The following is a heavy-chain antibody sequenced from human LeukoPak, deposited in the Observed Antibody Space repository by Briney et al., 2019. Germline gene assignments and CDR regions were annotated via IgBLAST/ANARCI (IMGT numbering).Heavy chain of an antibody. D-gene: IGHD3-10*01. CDR2: INHSGST. J-gene: IGHJ3*02. CDR3: ATYGSGYDAFDI. CDR1: GGSFSGYY. Sequence: SETLSLTCAVYGGSFSGYYWSWIRQPPGKGLEWIGEINHSGSTYYNPSLKSRVTISVDRSKNQFSLKLSSVTAADTAVYYCATYGSGYDAFDIWGQGTMVTVSS. V-gene: IGHV4-34*01.